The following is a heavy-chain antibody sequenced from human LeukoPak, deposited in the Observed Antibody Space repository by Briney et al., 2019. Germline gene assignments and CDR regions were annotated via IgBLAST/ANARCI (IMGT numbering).Heavy chain of an antibody. D-gene: IGHD2-15*01. CDR2: IYYSGST. V-gene: IGHV4-39*07. CDR3: ARTSKDRGYYYYYMDV. CDR1: GGSISSSSYY. Sequence: SETLSLTCTVSGGSISSSSYYWGWIRQPPGKGLEWIGSIYYSGSTYYNPSLKSRVTISVDTSKNQFSLKLSSVTAADTAVYYCARTSKDRGYYYYYMDVWGKGTTVTVSS. J-gene: IGHJ6*03.